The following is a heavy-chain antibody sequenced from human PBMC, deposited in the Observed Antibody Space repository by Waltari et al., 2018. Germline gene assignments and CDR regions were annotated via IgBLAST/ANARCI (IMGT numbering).Heavy chain of an antibody. D-gene: IGHD7-27*01. CDR2: IWYDGSNK. J-gene: IGHJ4*02. V-gene: IGHV3-33*08. CDR3: ASEGGSTGEYFDY. Sequence: QVQLVESGGGVVQPGRSLRLSCAASGFTFSSYGMHWVRQAPGKGLEWVAVIWYDGSNKYYADSVKGRFTISRDNSKNTLYLQMNSLRAEDTAVYYGASEGGSTGEYFDYWGQGTLVTVSS. CDR1: GFTFSSYG.